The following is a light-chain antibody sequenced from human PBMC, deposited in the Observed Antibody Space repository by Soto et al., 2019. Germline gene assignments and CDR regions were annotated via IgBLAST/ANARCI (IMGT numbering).Light chain of an antibody. V-gene: IGKV3-11*01. CDR3: QQRSNWPLT. CDR2: DAS. CDR1: QSVSSY. J-gene: IGKJ4*01. Sequence: EIVLTQSPATLSSSPGERATLSCRASQSVSSYLAWYQQKPGQAPRLLIYDASNKATGIPARFSGSGSGTDFTLPISSLEPEDVAVYYCQQRSNWPLTFGGGTKVEIK.